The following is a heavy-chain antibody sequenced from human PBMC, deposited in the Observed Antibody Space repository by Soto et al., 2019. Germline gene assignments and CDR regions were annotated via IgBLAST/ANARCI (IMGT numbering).Heavy chain of an antibody. CDR2: IYYSGST. CDR1: GGSISSYY. D-gene: IGHD3-16*01. J-gene: IGHJ5*02. V-gene: IGHV4-59*01. CDR3: AREGDGYRTNWLDP. Sequence: PSETLSLTCTVSGGSISSYYWSWIRQPPGKGLEWIGYIYYSGSTNYNPSLKSRVTISVDTSKNQFSLKLSSVTAADTAVYYCAREGDGYRTNWLDPWGQGTLVTVSS.